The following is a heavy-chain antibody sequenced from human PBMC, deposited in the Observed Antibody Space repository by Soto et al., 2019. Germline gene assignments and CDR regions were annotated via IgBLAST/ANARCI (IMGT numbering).Heavy chain of an antibody. Sequence: PGGSLRLSCSASGFNFGAYAMSWVRQAPGKGLGWVGSIRRNAYGGTTNYAASVKGRFSISRDDSKSIAYLQMNSLKIEDTAVYYRTRSLAIDFDSWGQGTLVTVPS. CDR2: IRRNAYGGTT. CDR1: GFNFGAYA. V-gene: IGHV3-49*04. CDR3: TRSLAIDFDS. J-gene: IGHJ4*02.